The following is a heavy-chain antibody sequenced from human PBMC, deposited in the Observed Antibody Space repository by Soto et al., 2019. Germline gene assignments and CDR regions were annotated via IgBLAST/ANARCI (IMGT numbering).Heavy chain of an antibody. CDR3: ARITHGWIQFL. V-gene: IGHV4-61*01. CDR2: IFFSXST. D-gene: IGHD5-18*01. CDR1: SGSVSNVLYQ. Sequence: XXTLSLTCTVSSGSVSNVLYQWTWIRQPRGKGPEYIGXIFFSXSTNYNNSLKXXVTISIDXXKDQFSLKLRSVTAADAAVYYCARITHGWIQFLWGQGTLVTVSS. J-gene: IGHJ4*02.